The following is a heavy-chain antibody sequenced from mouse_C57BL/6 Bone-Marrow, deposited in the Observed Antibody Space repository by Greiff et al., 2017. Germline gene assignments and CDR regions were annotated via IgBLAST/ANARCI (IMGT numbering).Heavy chain of an antibody. CDR1: GYTFTSYW. D-gene: IGHD4-1*01. CDR2: IDPSDSYT. V-gene: IGHV1-50*01. J-gene: IGHJ1*03. CDR3: ARMELGRYFDV. Sequence: QVQLQQPGAELVKPGASVKLSCKASGYTFTSYWMQWVNQRPGQGLEWIGEIDPSDSYTNYNQKFKGKATLTVDTSSSTAYMQLSSLTSEDSAVYYCARMELGRYFDVWGTGTTVTVSS.